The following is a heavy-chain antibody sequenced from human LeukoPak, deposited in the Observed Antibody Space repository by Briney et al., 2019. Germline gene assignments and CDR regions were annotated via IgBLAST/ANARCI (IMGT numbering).Heavy chain of an antibody. D-gene: IGHD2-8*01. CDR2: INPSGGST. V-gene: IGHV1-46*01. CDR3: ARGAVVLMVYAIHNGLGNWFDP. J-gene: IGHJ5*02. Sequence: GASVKVSCKASGYTFTSYYMHWVRQAPGQGLEWMGIINPSGGSTSYAQKFQGRVTMTRDTSTSTVYMELSSLRSEDTAVYYCARGAVVLMVYAIHNGLGNWFDPWGQGTLVTVSS. CDR1: GYTFTSYY.